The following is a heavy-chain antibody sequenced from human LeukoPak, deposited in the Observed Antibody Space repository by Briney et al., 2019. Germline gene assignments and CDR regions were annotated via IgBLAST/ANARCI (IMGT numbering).Heavy chain of an antibody. CDR1: GFTFSSYS. Sequence: PGGSLRLSCAASGFTFSSYSMSWVRQAPGKGLEWVSAISGSGGSTYYADSVKGRFPISRENSTNTLYLQMNSLKAEDMAVYFCAKLDYYDTHWGQGTLVTVSS. D-gene: IGHD3-22*01. CDR3: AKLDYYDTH. V-gene: IGHV3-23*01. CDR2: ISGSGGST. J-gene: IGHJ4*02.